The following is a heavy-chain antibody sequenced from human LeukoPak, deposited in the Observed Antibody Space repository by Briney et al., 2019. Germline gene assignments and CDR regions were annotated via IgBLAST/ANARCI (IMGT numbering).Heavy chain of an antibody. D-gene: IGHD1-26*01. CDR3: ARGNTFEEPLSFFDY. CDR1: GFTFSSYA. J-gene: IGHJ4*02. CDR2: ISYDGSNK. V-gene: IGHV3-30-3*01. Sequence: PGRSLRLSCAASGFTFSSYAMHWVRQAPGKGLEWVAVISYDGSNKYYADSVKGRFTISRDNSKNTLYLQMNSLRAEDTAVYYCARGNTFEEPLSFFDYWGQGTLVTVAS.